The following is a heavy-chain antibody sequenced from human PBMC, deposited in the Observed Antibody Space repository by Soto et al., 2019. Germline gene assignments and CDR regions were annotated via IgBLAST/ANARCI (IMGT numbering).Heavy chain of an antibody. J-gene: IGHJ4*02. V-gene: IGHV4-59*06. Sequence: SETLSLTCTVSGGSISSYYWSWILQHPWKGLEWIGYINYSGSTYYNPSLKSRVTISVDTSKNQFSLKLSSVTAADTAVYYCARESRSWYGSIWDYWGQGTLVTVSS. D-gene: IGHD6-13*01. CDR1: GGSISSYY. CDR2: INYSGST. CDR3: ARESRSWYGSIWDY.